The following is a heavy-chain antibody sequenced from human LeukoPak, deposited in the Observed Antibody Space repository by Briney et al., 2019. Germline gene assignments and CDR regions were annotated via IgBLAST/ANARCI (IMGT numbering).Heavy chain of an antibody. V-gene: IGHV3-33*01. CDR1: GFTFSSYG. Sequence: GESLKISCAASGFTFSSYGMHWVRQAPGKGLEWVAVIWYDGSNKYYADSVKGRFTISRDNSKNTLYLQMNSLRAEDTAVYYCATIVGATSAFDVWGQGTMVTVSS. D-gene: IGHD1-26*01. CDR3: ATIVGATSAFDV. CDR2: IWYDGSNK. J-gene: IGHJ3*01.